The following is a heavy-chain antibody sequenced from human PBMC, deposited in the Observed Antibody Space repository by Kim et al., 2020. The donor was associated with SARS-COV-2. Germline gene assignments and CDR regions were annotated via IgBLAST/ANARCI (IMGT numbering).Heavy chain of an antibody. CDR1: GFTFSSYA. J-gene: IGHJ6*02. Sequence: GGSLRLSCAASGFTFSSYAMSWVRQAPGKGLEWVSAISGSGGSTYYADSVKGRFTISRDNSKNTLYLQMNSLRAEDTAVYYCAKVQRGVRGGYYDFWSGSAYPYYYYYYGMDVWGQGTTVTVSS. V-gene: IGHV3-23*01. CDR3: AKVQRGVRGGYYDFWSGSAYPYYYYYYGMDV. CDR2: ISGSGGST. D-gene: IGHD3-3*01.